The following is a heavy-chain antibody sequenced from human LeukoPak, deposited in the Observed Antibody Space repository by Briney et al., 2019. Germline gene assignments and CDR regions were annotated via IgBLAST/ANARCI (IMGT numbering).Heavy chain of an antibody. V-gene: IGHV3-74*01. J-gene: IGHJ4*02. CDR2: INPDGSVT. Sequence: PGGSLRLSCAASGFTVSSNYMSWVRQVPGKGPVWVSRINPDGSVTWDADSVRGRFIISRDDAKNTLYLQMNSLRAEDTALYYCAREAPAYGERYFVSWGQGALVTVSS. CDR3: AREAPAYGERYFVS. D-gene: IGHD2-21*01. CDR1: GFTVSSNY.